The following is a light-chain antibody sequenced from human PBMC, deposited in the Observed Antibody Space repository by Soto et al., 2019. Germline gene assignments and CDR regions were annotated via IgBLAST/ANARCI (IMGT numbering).Light chain of an antibody. V-gene: IGKV3-15*01. CDR2: GAS. J-gene: IGKJ1*01. Sequence: EIVMTESPATLSVSPGERATLSCRASQSVSSNLAWYQQKPGQAPRLLIYGASTRATGIPARFSGSGSGTEFTLTISSLQAEDFAFYYCQQYNDWPPVTFGQGTKVEIK. CDR1: QSVSSN. CDR3: QQYNDWPPVT.